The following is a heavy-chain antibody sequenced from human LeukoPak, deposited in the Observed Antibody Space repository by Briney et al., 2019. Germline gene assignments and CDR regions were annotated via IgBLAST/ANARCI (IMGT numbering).Heavy chain of an antibody. D-gene: IGHD1-14*01. CDR1: GFTFRSYD. CDR2: IGTAGEI. V-gene: IGHV3-13*01. Sequence: GGSLRLSCAASGFTFRSYDMHWVRQATGKGLEWVSGIGTAGEIYYPGSVKGRFTISRENAKNSLYLQMNSLRAGDTAVYYCAKEANHCSSRHYDYWGQGTLVTVSS. CDR3: AKEANHCSSRHYDY. J-gene: IGHJ4*02.